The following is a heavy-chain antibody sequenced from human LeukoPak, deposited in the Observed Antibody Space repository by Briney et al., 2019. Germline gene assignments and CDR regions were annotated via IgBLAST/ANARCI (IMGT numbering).Heavy chain of an antibody. CDR3: ARGPEATD. J-gene: IGHJ4*02. V-gene: IGHV1-18*01. CDR1: GYSFTAYG. D-gene: IGHD2-2*01. Sequence: GASVKVSRKASGYSFTAYGINWMRQAPGQGLEWMGWISADNGNTNSSQKFQGRVTMTTDTSTSTAHMELRRLRSDDTAVYYCARGPEATDWGQGTLVTVSS. CDR2: ISADNGNT.